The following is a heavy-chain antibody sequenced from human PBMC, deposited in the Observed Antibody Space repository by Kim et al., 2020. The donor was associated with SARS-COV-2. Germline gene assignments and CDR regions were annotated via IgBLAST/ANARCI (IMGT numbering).Heavy chain of an antibody. CDR1: GFTFSSYA. CDR3: AKDRPYYGSGSNFDY. V-gene: IGHV3-23*01. Sequence: GGSLRLSCAASGFTFSSYAMSWVRQAPGKGLEWVSSVISSGVSTFYADSVKGRFTISRDNSKNTLYLQMNSLRAEDTAVYYCAKDRPYYGSGSNFDYWGQGTLGTVSS. J-gene: IGHJ4*02. D-gene: IGHD3-10*01. CDR2: VISSGVST.